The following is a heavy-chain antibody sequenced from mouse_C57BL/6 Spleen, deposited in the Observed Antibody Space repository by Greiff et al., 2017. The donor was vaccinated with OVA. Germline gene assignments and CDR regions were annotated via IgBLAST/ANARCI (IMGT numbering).Heavy chain of an antibody. CDR3: ARGAGTKDY. V-gene: IGHV3-6*01. J-gene: IGHJ2*01. Sequence: EVHLVESGPGLVKPSQSLSLTCSVTGYSITSGYYWNWIRQFPGNKLEWMGYISYDGSNNYNPSLKNRISITRDTSTNQFFLKLNCVTTEDTAAYYCARGAGTKDYWGQGTTLTVSS. D-gene: IGHD4-1*01. CDR1: GYSITSGYY. CDR2: ISYDGSN.